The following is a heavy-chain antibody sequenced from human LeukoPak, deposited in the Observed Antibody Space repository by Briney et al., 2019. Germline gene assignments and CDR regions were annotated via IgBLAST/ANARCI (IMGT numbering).Heavy chain of an antibody. CDR1: GYTFTSYG. CDR3: ARVPVYYYDSSGCYWGDY. CDR2: ISAYNGNT. V-gene: IGHV1-18*01. J-gene: IGHJ4*02. Sequence: ASVKVSCKASGYTFTSYGISWVRQAPGQGLEWMGWISAYNGNTNYAQKLQGRVTMTTDTSTSTAYMELRSLRSDDTAVYYCARVPVYYYDSSGCYWGDYWGQGTLVTVSS. D-gene: IGHD3-22*01.